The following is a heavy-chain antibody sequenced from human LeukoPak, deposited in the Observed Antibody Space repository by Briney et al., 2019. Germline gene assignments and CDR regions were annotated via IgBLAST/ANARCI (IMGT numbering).Heavy chain of an antibody. V-gene: IGHV3-30-3*01. CDR3: ARGVVVVDYYYYYGMDV. CDR1: GFTFSSYA. Sequence: GGSLRLSCAASGFTFSSYAMHWVRQAPGKGLEWVAVISYDGSNKYYADSVKGRFTISRDNSKNTLYLQMNSLRAEDTAVYYCARGVVVVDYYYYYGMDVWGQGTTVTVSS. J-gene: IGHJ6*02. D-gene: IGHD2-2*01. CDR2: ISYDGSNK.